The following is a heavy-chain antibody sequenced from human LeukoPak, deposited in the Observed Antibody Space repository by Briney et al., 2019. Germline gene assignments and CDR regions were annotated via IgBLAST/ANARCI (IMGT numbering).Heavy chain of an antibody. CDR2: ISYDGSNK. D-gene: IGHD3-22*01. Sequence: TGGSLRLSCAASGFTFSSYGMHWVRQAPGKGLEWVAVISYDGSNKYYADSVKGRFTISRDNSKNTLYLQMNSLRAEDTAVYYCAKDGNYYDSSGYYYDYFDYWGQGTLVTVSS. CDR1: GFTFSSYG. J-gene: IGHJ4*02. CDR3: AKDGNYYDSSGYYYDYFDY. V-gene: IGHV3-30*18.